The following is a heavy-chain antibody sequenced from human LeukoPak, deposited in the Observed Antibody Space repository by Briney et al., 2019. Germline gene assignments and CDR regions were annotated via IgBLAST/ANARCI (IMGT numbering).Heavy chain of an antibody. V-gene: IGHV4-59*01. CDR1: GGSISSYF. CDR2: IYYSECT. J-gene: IGHJ4*02. Sequence: SETLSLTCTVSGGSISSYFWNWIRQPPGKGLEWIGYIYYSECTNYNPSLKSRVNISGETSRHQFSLKLSTVTAADTAVYYCARGLSGSYQIDYWGQGTLVTVSS. CDR3: ARGLSGSYQIDY. D-gene: IGHD1-26*01.